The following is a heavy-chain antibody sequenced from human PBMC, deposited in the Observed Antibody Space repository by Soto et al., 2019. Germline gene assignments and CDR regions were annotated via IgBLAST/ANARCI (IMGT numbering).Heavy chain of an antibody. V-gene: IGHV3-23*01. J-gene: IGHJ4*02. CDR1: GFTFSNYA. CDR2: ISGSGGRT. D-gene: IGHD4-17*01. Sequence: GGSLRLSCAASGFTFSNYAMSWVRQAPGKGLEWVSSISGSGGRTYYTGSVKGRFAISRDNSKNTVYLQMNSLGAGDTAVYYCAKIGGIDYDDYGIDYWGQGTLVTGSS. CDR3: AKIGGIDYDDYGIDY.